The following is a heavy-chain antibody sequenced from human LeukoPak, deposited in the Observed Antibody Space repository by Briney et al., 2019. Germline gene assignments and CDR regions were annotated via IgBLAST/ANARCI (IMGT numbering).Heavy chain of an antibody. Sequence: GGSLRLSCAASGFTFSSYAMSWVRQAPGKGLEWVSAISVSVGNTYYADSVKGWFTISRDNSKSTLYLQMNSLRAEDTAVYYCAKFSRSYCSSTSCSKYFDYWGQGTLVTVSS. CDR3: AKFSRSYCSSTSCSKYFDY. CDR1: GFTFSSYA. D-gene: IGHD2-2*01. CDR2: ISVSVGNT. J-gene: IGHJ4*02. V-gene: IGHV3-23*01.